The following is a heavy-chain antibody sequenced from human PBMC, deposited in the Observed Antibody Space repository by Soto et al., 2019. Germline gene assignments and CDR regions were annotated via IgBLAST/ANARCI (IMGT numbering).Heavy chain of an antibody. CDR2: MNPNTGST. CDR3: ATKYYFWSGYSHSREDAFDI. V-gene: IGHV1-8*01. Sequence: QVQLVQSGAEVKKPGASVKVSCKASGYTFTSYDVNWVRQATGQGPEWMGWMNPNTGSTGYAQKFQGRVTMTRNTSTNTAYMELSSLRSEDTAVYYCATKYYFWSGYSHSREDAFDIWGQGTLVIVSS. J-gene: IGHJ3*02. D-gene: IGHD3-3*01. CDR1: GYTFTSYD.